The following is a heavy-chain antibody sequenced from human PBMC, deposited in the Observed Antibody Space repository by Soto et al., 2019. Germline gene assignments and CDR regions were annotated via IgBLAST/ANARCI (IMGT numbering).Heavy chain of an antibody. V-gene: IGHV1-2*04. Sequence: ASVKVSCKASGYTFTDSYLHWVRQAPGQGLEWMGWINPNTGDTNLAQKLQGWITMTTETSIAAVYLELNRLSSDDRAVYYWARSRRNFRGANCYTDCDSWGEGTLVTV. J-gene: IGHJ4*02. CDR2: INPNTGDT. D-gene: IGHD2-15*01. CDR1: GYTFTDSY. CDR3: ARSRRNFRGANCYTDCDS.